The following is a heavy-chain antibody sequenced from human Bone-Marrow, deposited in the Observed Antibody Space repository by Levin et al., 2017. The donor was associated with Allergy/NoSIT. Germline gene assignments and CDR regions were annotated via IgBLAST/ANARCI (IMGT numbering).Heavy chain of an antibody. J-gene: IGHJ3*02. Sequence: PGESLKISCKGSGGSFSSFTINWVRQAPGQGLEWVGGIIPALDSTKYAQNFQDRVTISANESTTTAYMELNGLRSEDTAVYYCTRGDSNTYSSAWSGFLDTFDIWGQGTLVTVSS. CDR1: GGSFSSFT. CDR3: TRGDSNTYSSAWSGFLDTFDI. D-gene: IGHD6-19*01. CDR2: IIPALDST. V-gene: IGHV1-69*16.